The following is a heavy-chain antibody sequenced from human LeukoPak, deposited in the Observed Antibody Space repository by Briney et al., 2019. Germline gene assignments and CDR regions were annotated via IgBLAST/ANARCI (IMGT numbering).Heavy chain of an antibody. V-gene: IGHV3-66*01. J-gene: IGHJ4*02. CDR3: ARAPGGDYYGGLDY. D-gene: IGHD4-23*01. CDR1: GFTVSSNY. Sequence: PGVPLRLSCAASGFTVSSNYMTWVRQAPGKGLEWVSVIYSGGSTYYADSVKGRFTISRDNSKNTLYLQMNSLRAEDTAVYYCARAPGGDYYGGLDYWGQGTLVTVSS. CDR2: IYSGGST.